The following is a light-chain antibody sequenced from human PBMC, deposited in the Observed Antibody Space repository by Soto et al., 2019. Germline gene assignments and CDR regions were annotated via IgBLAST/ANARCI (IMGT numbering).Light chain of an antibody. CDR2: DAS. J-gene: IGKJ1*01. Sequence: DIQMSQSPSTLSASVGDIVTTTCRASQSINRWLSLFRQKPGKAPEILIYDASTLDSGVPSRFSGSGSGTEFILTINSLQPDDVATDHCQQYEKNPWTFGQGTKVEIK. V-gene: IGKV1-5*01. CDR1: QSINRW. CDR3: QQYEKNPWT.